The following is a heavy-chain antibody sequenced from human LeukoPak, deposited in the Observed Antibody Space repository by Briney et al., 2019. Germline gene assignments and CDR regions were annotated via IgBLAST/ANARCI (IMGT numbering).Heavy chain of an antibody. V-gene: IGHV3-48*03. J-gene: IGHJ6*04. CDR1: GFIIGDHG. Sequence: PGGSLRLSCVASGFIIGDHGMSWVRQAPGKGLEWISYIKSEGTTTSYADSVKGRITISRVIAKTSLYLQMNSLRAEDTAVYYCAELGITMIGGVWGKGTTVTISS. D-gene: IGHD3-10*02. CDR3: AELGITMIGGV. CDR2: IKSEGTTT.